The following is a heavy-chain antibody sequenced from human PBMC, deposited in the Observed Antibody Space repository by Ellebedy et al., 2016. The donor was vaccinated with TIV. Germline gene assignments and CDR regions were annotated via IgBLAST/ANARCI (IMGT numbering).Heavy chain of an antibody. V-gene: IGHV3-43D*03. CDR3: VKDGGGDSPDS. CDR2: ISWDGGNI. J-gene: IGHJ4*02. Sequence: GESLKISRAASGFKFDDYAMHWARQAPRKGLEWVSLISWDGGNIYFADSVKGRFTISRDNSKSSLYLQMKGLRTEDTALYYCVKDGGGDSPDSWGQGTLVTVTS. CDR1: GFKFDDYA. D-gene: IGHD2-21*02.